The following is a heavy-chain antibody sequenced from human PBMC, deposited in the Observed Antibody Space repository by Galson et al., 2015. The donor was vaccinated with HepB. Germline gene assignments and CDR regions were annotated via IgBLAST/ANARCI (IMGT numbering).Heavy chain of an antibody. CDR3: ARGSRYYDSSGYAGY. CDR2: ISSSSSTM. Sequence: SLRLSCAASGFTFSSYSMNWVRQAPGKGLEWVSYISSSSSTMYYADSVKGRFTISRDNAKNSLYLQMNSLRAEDTAVYYCARGSRYYDSSGYAGYWGQGTLVTVSS. V-gene: IGHV3-48*01. D-gene: IGHD3-22*01. CDR1: GFTFSSYS. J-gene: IGHJ4*02.